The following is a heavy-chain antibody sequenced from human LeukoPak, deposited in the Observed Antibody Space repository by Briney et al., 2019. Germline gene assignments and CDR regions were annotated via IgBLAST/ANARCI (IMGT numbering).Heavy chain of an antibody. J-gene: IGHJ5*02. Sequence: GASLRLSCAASGFTFSSYAMSWVRQAPGKGLEWVSAISGSGGSTYYADSVKGRFTISRDNSKNTLYLQMNSLRAEDTAVYYCASLAVVPAAIGWFDPWGQGTLVTVSS. CDR2: ISGSGGST. D-gene: IGHD2-2*01. V-gene: IGHV3-23*01. CDR3: ASLAVVPAAIGWFDP. CDR1: GFTFSSYA.